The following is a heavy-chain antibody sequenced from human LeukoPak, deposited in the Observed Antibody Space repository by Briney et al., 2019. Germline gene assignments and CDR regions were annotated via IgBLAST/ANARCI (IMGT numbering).Heavy chain of an antibody. CDR2: IYYSGST. D-gene: IGHD4-23*01. CDR3: ASIRFGGNSEGFDY. V-gene: IGHV4-39*07. J-gene: IGHJ4*02. Sequence: SETLSLTCTVSGGSISSSSYYWGWIRQPPGKGLEWIGSIYYSGSTYYNPSLKSRVTISVDTSKNQFSLKLSPVTAADTAVYYCASIRFGGNSEGFDYWGQGTLVTVSS. CDR1: GGSISSSSYY.